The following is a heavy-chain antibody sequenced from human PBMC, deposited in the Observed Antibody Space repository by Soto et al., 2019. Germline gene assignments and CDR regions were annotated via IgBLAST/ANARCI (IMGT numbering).Heavy chain of an antibody. CDR3: AIEDGYCSSTSCYTGVINWFDP. J-gene: IGHJ5*02. V-gene: IGHV1-18*01. D-gene: IGHD2-2*02. Sequence: QVQLVQSGAEVKKPGASVKVSCKASGYTFTSYGISWVRQAPGQGLEWMGWISAYNGNTNYAQKLQGRVTMTTDTSTSTAYMELRSLGSDDPAVYYCAIEDGYCSSTSCYTGVINWFDPWGQGPLVTVSS. CDR1: GYTFTSYG. CDR2: ISAYNGNT.